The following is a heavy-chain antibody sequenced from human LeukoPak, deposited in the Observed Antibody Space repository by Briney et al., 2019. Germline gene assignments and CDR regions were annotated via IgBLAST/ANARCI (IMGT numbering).Heavy chain of an antibody. Sequence: AASVKVSCKASGYIFTGYYMHWVRQAPGQGLEWMGWINPNSGGTNYAQGRVTMTRDTSISTAYMELSRLRSDDTAVYYCARDRVPMVRGVIIPTFYYYYMDVWGKGTTVTVSS. CDR1: GYIFTGYY. J-gene: IGHJ6*03. CDR2: INPNSGGT. V-gene: IGHV1-2*02. CDR3: ARDRVPMVRGVIIPTFYYYYMDV. D-gene: IGHD3-10*01.